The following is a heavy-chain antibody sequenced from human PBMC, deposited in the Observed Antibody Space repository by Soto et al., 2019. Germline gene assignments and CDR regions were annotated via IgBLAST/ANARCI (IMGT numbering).Heavy chain of an antibody. CDR1: GSLPVGSLSTYF. J-gene: IGHJ4*02. V-gene: IGHV4-34*01. CDR3: QRDIGSYAYGEGY. D-gene: IGHD2-15*01. CDR2: INHSGSP. Sequence: XATLSLTCGVSGSLPVGSLSTYFWTWIRQPPGKGLEWIGEINHSGSPNYSPSLRGRVTISLDTSKKQFSLKLSSVTAADTAVYYCQRDIGSYAYGEGYWGQGIQVTVSS.